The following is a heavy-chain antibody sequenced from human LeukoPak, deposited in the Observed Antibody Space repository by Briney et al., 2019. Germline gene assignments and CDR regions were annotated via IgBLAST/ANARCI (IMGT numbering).Heavy chain of an antibody. CDR2: MNPNSGNT. D-gene: IGHD3-9*01. CDR3: ARGRGWLLYYYYYMDV. V-gene: IGHV1-8*03. J-gene: IGHJ6*03. Sequence: ASVKVSCKASGYTFTSYDINWVRQATGQGLEWMGWMNPNSGNTGYAQKFQGRVTITRNTSISTAHMELSSLRSEDTAVYYCARGRGWLLYYYYYMDVWGKGTTVTVSS. CDR1: GYTFTSYD.